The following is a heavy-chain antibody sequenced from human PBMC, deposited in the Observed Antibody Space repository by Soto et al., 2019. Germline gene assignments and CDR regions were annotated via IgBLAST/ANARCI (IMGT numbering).Heavy chain of an antibody. CDR3: ARARRSVVTSDYFDY. J-gene: IGHJ4*02. V-gene: IGHV1-8*01. D-gene: IGHD6-6*01. Sequence: QVQLVQSGAEVKKPGASVKVSCKASGYTFTSYDINWVRQATGQGLEWMGWMNPNSGNTGYAQKFQGRVTMTRSTSMSTAYVELSSLRSEDTAVYYCARARRSVVTSDYFDYWGQGTLVTVSS. CDR1: GYTFTSYD. CDR2: MNPNSGNT.